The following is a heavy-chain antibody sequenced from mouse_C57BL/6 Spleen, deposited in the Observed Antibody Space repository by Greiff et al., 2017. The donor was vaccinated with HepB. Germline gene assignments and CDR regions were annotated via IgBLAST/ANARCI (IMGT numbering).Heavy chain of an antibody. Sequence: VQLKESGPELVKPGASVKISCKASGYAFSSSWMNWVKQRPGKGLEWIGRIYPGDGDTNYNGKFKGKATLTADKSSSTAYMQLSSLTSEDSAVYFCARGSPHAMDYWGQGTSVTVSS. CDR2: IYPGDGDT. CDR3: ARGSPHAMDY. J-gene: IGHJ4*01. CDR1: GYAFSSSW. D-gene: IGHD1-1*02. V-gene: IGHV1-82*01.